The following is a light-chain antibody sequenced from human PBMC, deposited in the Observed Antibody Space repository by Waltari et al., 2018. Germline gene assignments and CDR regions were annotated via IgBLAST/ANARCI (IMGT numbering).Light chain of an antibody. V-gene: IGLV4-69*01. J-gene: IGLJ3*02. CDR3: QTGGHGTWV. Sequence: LVLTQSPSASASLAASVKLTCSLSSGYSSNVIAWLQQQPGKGPRELMKVNSDGSHRKGDDIPDRFSASNSGTEYYLTISSLQSEDEADYYCQTGGHGTWVFGGGTKLTVL. CDR1: SGYSSNV. CDR2: VNSDGSH.